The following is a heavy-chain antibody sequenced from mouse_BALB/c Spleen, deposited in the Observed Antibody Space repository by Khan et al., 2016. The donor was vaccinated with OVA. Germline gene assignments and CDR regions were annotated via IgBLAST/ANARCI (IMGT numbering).Heavy chain of an antibody. D-gene: IGHD1-1*01. CDR2: FDPPNGNT. Sequence: VQLKESGAELVKSGDTVKLSCTASGLKINDTYMHWLKQWPEQGLVWIGRFDPPNGNTKYDPKLQGKATITADTSYNQAYLQLSSLTSEDTAVYCYAKTVKKWGQGTTLTVSS. CDR3: AKTVKK. V-gene: IGHV14-3*02. CDR1: GLKINDTY. J-gene: IGHJ2*01.